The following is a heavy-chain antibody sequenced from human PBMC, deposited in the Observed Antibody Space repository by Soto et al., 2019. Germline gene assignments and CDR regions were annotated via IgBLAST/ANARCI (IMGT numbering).Heavy chain of an antibody. D-gene: IGHD6-19*01. CDR2: ISSSSSTI. CDR3: ARDRRVRIAVDGTEDYDYGMDV. J-gene: IGHJ6*02. Sequence: EVQLVESGGGLVQPGGSLRLSCAASGFTFSSYSMNWVRQAPGKGLEWVSYISSSSSTIYYADSVKGRFTISRDNAKNSQYLQMNSLRDEDTAVYYCARDRRVRIAVDGTEDYDYGMDVWGQGTTVTVSS. V-gene: IGHV3-48*02. CDR1: GFTFSSYS.